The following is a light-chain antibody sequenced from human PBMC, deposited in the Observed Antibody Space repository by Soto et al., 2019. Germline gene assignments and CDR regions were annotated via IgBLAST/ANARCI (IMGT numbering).Light chain of an antibody. CDR1: QTVGNDY. CDR3: QQCAYSPRT. CDR2: DAS. Sequence: EIVLTQSPDTLSLSPGQRATLSCRASQTVGNDYLAWYQQKPGQAPRLLIYDASRRATGIPDTFIGSGSGTDFTLTISRLEPEDFAVYYCQQCAYSPRTFGQGTKVEVK. V-gene: IGKV3-20*01. J-gene: IGKJ1*01.